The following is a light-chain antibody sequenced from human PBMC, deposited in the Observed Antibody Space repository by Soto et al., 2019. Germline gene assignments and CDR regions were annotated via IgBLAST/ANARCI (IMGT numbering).Light chain of an antibody. V-gene: IGLV2-14*01. CDR1: SSDVGGYNY. Sequence: QSVLTQPASLSGSPGQSITISCTGTSSDVGGYNYVSWYQQHPGKAPKLMIYDVSNRPSGVSNRFSGSKSGNTVSLTISGLQAEDEADYYCSSYTSSSTLVFGGGTKLTVL. J-gene: IGLJ2*01. CDR2: DVS. CDR3: SSYTSSSTLV.